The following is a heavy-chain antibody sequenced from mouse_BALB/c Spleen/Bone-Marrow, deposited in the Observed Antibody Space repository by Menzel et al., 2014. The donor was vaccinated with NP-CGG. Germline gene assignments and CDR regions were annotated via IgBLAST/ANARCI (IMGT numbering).Heavy chain of an antibody. J-gene: IGHJ3*01. D-gene: IGHD1-1*01. V-gene: IGHV5-4*02. CDR3: VLRWFAY. CDR2: ISDGGSYT. CDR1: GFTFSDYY. Sequence: EVKLQESGGGLVKPGGSLKLSCAASGFTFSDYYMYWVRHTPEKRLEWVATISDGGSYTYYPDSVKGRFTISRDNAKNNLYLQMSSLKSEDTAMYYCVLRWFAYWGQGTLVTVSA.